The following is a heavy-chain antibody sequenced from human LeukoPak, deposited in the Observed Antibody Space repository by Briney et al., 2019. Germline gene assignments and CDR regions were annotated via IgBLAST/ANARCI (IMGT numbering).Heavy chain of an antibody. J-gene: IGHJ4*02. CDR1: GFTFDDYG. CDR2: INWSGGST. CDR3: AKEDDYVWGSYRTIIPSGK. V-gene: IGHV3-20*04. Sequence: GGSLRLSCAASGFTFDDYGLSWVRQAPGKGLEWVSGINWSGGSTGYADSVKGRFTISRDNSKNTLYLQMNSLRAEDTAVYYCAKEDDYVWGSYRTIIPSGKWGQGTLVTVSS. D-gene: IGHD3-16*02.